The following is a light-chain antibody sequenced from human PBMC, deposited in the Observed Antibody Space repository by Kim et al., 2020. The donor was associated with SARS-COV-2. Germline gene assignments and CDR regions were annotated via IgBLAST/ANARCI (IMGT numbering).Light chain of an antibody. Sequence: GPRVTKSCSGSRSNVEVNPVNWYQRLPGTAPKLILYASSLRPSGVPDRFSGSKSGTSASLAISGLQSEDEADYYCAAWDDSLKAWVFGGGTQLTVL. CDR1: RSNVEVNP. J-gene: IGLJ3*02. CDR3: AAWDDSLKAWV. V-gene: IGLV1-44*01. CDR2: ASS.